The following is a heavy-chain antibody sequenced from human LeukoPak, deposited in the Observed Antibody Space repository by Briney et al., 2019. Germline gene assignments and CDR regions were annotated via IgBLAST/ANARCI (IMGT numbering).Heavy chain of an antibody. CDR2: IYYSGST. J-gene: IGHJ6*03. D-gene: IGHD6-13*01. V-gene: IGHV4-59*01. CDR3: ARASSSPYYYYMDV. CDR1: GGSISSYY. Sequence: SETLSLTCTVSGGSISSYYWSWIRHPPVKRLDCIGYIYYSGSTNYNPSLKSRVIISVDTSKNQFSLKLSSVTAADTAVYYCARASSSPYYYYMDVWGKGTTVTVSS.